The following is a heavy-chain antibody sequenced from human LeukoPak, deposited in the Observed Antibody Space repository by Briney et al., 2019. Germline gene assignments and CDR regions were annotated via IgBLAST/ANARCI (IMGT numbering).Heavy chain of an antibody. CDR2: INHSGST. CDR3: ARAVWFGDSYWFDP. J-gene: IGHJ5*02. CDR1: GGSFSGFH. V-gene: IGHV4-34*01. Sequence: SETLSLTCAVYGGSFSGFHWNWIRQPPGKGLEWIGDINHSGSTHYNPSLTSRVTISVDPSKNQFSLNLTSVTAADTAVYYCARAVWFGDSYWFDPWGQGTLVTVSS. D-gene: IGHD3-10*01.